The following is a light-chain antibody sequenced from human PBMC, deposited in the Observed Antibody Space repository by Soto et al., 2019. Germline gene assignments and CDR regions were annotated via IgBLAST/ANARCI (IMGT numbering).Light chain of an antibody. Sequence: QSALTQPPSASGSPGQSVTISCTGTSSDVGGYNYVSWYQQHPGKAPKVMIYEVRKRPSGVPVRFSGSKSGNTASLTVSGLQAEDEADYYCSSYAGSNYGVFGGGTKVTVL. CDR3: SSYAGSNYGV. J-gene: IGLJ3*02. V-gene: IGLV2-8*01. CDR1: SSDVGGYNY. CDR2: EVR.